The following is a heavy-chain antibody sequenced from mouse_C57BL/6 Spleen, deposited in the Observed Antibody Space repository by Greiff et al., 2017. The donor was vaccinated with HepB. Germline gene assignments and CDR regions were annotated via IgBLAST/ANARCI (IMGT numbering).Heavy chain of an antibody. CDR2: ISDGGSYT. D-gene: IGHD1-1*01. V-gene: IGHV5-4*01. J-gene: IGHJ4*01. Sequence: EVHLVESGGGLVKPGGSLKLSCAASGFTFSSYAMSWVRQTPEKRLEWVATISDGGSYTYYPDNVKGRFTISRDNAKNNLYLQMSHLKSEDTAMYYCARGGTTVVGPYAMDYWGQGTSVTVSS. CDR3: ARGGTTVVGPYAMDY. CDR1: GFTFSSYA.